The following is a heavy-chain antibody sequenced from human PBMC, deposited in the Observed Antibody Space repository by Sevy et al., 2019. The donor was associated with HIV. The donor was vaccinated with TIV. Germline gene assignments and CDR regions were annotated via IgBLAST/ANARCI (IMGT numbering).Heavy chain of an antibody. CDR2: IKNKPNGGTT. CDR1: GFIFNNAW. V-gene: IGHV3-15*01. CDR3: CTEGNVLLAEGWGHWFDP. D-gene: IGHD2-8*01. J-gene: IGHJ5*02. Sequence: GGSLSLSCPAPGFIFNNAWMSWVRQAPGKGLEGIGRIKNKPNGGTTDYPAPGKGRFTISRDDSKNTLYLQMNSLKTEDTAVYYCCTEGNVLLAEGWGHWFDPWGQGTLVTVSS.